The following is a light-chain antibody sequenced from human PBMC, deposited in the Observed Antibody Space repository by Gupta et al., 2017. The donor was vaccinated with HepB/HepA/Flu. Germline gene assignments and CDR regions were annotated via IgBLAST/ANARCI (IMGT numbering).Light chain of an antibody. CDR3: QLYSSSPPRYT. J-gene: IGKJ2*01. Sequence: EIVLTQSPGTLSLSPGERATLSCRVGQSVNSRDLAWYQQRRGQAPRVLIYAAYSRATGLPDRFSGSGSGTDFTLTISTLEPEDFAVYYCQLYSSSPPRYTFGQGTNLEI. CDR1: QSVNSRD. CDR2: AAY. V-gene: IGKV3-20*01.